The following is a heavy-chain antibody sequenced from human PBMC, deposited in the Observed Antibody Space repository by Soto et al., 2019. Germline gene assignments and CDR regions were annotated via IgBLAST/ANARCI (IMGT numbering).Heavy chain of an antibody. CDR3: AKSRSGYTKNFFDS. J-gene: IGHJ4*02. Sequence: GGSLRLSCAASGFTFSSYWMSWVRQAPGKGLEWVANIKQDGSEKYYVDSVKGRFTISRDNAKNSLYLQMNSLRAEDTSLYYCAKSRSGYTKNFFDSWGQGTPVTVSS. CDR1: GFTFSSYW. CDR2: IKQDGSEK. V-gene: IGHV3-7*03. D-gene: IGHD3-3*01.